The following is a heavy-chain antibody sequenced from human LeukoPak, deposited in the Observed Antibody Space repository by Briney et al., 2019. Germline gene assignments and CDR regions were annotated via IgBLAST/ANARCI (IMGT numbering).Heavy chain of an antibody. D-gene: IGHD3-22*01. CDR3: VKHCGTHFDSSGYYTDDGFDS. CDR2: IYYSGST. Sequence: SETVSLTCTVSSGSISSSSYYWGWIRQPPGKVLEWIGSIYYSGSTYYNPSLKSRVTISVDTSKNQFSLKLSSVTAADTAVYSCVKHCGTHFDSSGYYTDDGFDSGQQSTMITVSS. V-gene: IGHV4-39*01. CDR1: SGSISSSSYY. J-gene: IGHJ3*02.